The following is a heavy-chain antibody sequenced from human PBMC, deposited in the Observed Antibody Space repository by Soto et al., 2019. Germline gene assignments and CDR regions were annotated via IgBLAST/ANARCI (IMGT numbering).Heavy chain of an antibody. CDR1: GFTLSTYT. J-gene: IGHJ4*01. CDR2: ISISRSDR. V-gene: IGHV3-21*06. Sequence: GGSLRLSCAASGFTLSTYTMNWVRQAPGKGLEWVSSISISRSDRYYADSVTGRFTISRDNAKNALYLQMNSLRADDTAVYFCVRGMNPLFGGQGTLVTVSS. CDR3: VRGMNPLF.